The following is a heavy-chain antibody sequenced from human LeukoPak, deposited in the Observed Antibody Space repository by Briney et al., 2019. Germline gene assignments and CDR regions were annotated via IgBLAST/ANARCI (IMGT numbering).Heavy chain of an antibody. Sequence: GGSLRLSCAASGFTFSNYVMHWVRQAPGKGLEWVLYISSSSTTIYYADSVKGRFTISRDNAKNSLYLQMNSLRVEDRAVYYCARDSYGSADYWGQGTLVTVSS. J-gene: IGHJ4*02. CDR2: ISSSSTTI. D-gene: IGHD3-10*01. CDR1: GFTFSNYV. V-gene: IGHV3-48*01. CDR3: ARDSYGSADY.